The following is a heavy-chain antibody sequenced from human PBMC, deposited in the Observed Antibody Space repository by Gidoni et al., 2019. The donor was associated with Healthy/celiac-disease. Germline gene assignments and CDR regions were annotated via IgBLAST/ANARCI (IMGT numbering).Heavy chain of an antibody. Sequence: EVQLVESGGGLVQPGGSLRRSCSASGFTFSSYWMSWVRQAPGKGLEWVANIKQDGSEKYYVDSVKGRFTISRDNAKNSLYLQMNSLRAEDTAVYYCARDLDSSSDFDYWGQGTLVTVSS. V-gene: IGHV3-7*01. CDR3: ARDLDSSSDFDY. CDR2: IKQDGSEK. J-gene: IGHJ4*02. CDR1: GFTFSSYW. D-gene: IGHD6-6*01.